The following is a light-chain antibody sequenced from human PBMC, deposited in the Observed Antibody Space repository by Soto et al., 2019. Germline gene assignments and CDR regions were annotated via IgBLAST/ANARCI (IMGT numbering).Light chain of an antibody. J-gene: IGKJ3*01. CDR2: DAS. Sequence: EIVLTQSPATLSLSPGERATLSCRASQSISRYLAWYQQKPGQAPRLLIYDASNRATGIPARFSGSGSGTDFTLTISSLEHEDSAVYYCQQRSNWPLTFGPGTKVDIK. CDR3: QQRSNWPLT. V-gene: IGKV3-11*01. CDR1: QSISRY.